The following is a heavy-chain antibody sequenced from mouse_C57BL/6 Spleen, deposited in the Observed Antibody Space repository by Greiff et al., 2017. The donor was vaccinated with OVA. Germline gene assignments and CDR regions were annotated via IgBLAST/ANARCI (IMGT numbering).Heavy chain of an antibody. D-gene: IGHD1-1*01. CDR1: GYTFTSYW. V-gene: IGHV1-69*01. J-gene: IGHJ4*01. Sequence: QVQLQQPGAELVMPGASVKLSCKASGYTFTSYWMHWVKQRPGQGLEWIGEIDPSDSYTNYNQKFKGKSTLTVDKSSSTAYMQLSSLTSEDSAVYSCARSATVVAKAMDYWGQGTSVTVSS. CDR3: ARSATVVAKAMDY. CDR2: IDPSDSYT.